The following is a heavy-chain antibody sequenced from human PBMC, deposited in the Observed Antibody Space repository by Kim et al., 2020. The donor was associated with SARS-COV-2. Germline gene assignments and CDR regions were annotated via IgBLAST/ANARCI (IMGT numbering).Heavy chain of an antibody. Sequence: GGSLRLSCTASGFTFSSYSMNWVRQAPGKGLEWVSYITSSSSTIYYADSVKGRFTISRDNAKNSLYLQMNSLGDEDTAVYYCASSSYGSGTYYPNWFDPWGQGTLVTVSS. CDR2: ITSSSSTI. CDR1: GFTFSSYS. CDR3: ASSSYGSGTYYPNWFDP. D-gene: IGHD3-10*01. J-gene: IGHJ5*02. V-gene: IGHV3-48*02.